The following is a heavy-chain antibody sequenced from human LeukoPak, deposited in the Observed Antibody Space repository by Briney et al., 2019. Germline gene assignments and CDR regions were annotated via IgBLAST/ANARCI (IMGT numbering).Heavy chain of an antibody. CDR1: GFTFSSYG. D-gene: IGHD5-24*01. V-gene: IGHV3-33*01. CDR3: ARDLGRWLQLPND. Sequence: PWGSLRLSCAASGFTFSSYGMHWVRQAPGKGLEWVAVIWYDGSNKYYADSVKGRFTISRDNSKNTLYLQMNSLRAEDTAVYYCARDLGRWLQLPNDWGQGTLVTVSS. J-gene: IGHJ4*02. CDR2: IWYDGSNK.